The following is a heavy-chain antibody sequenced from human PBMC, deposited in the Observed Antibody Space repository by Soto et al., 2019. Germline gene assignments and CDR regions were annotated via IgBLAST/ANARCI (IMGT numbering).Heavy chain of an antibody. J-gene: IGHJ3*02. D-gene: IGHD3-22*01. V-gene: IGHV3-30*18. CDR3: AKGYHYDSSGYSDGSDI. CDR1: GFTFSRFA. Sequence: ESGGGVVQPGRSLRLSCAASGFTFSRFAMHWVRQAPGKGLEWVAVISYDGSKKYYIDSVKGRLTLSRDNSKNTVYLQMNSLRAEDTAVYYCAKGYHYDSSGYSDGSDIWGQGTMVTVSS. CDR2: ISYDGSKK.